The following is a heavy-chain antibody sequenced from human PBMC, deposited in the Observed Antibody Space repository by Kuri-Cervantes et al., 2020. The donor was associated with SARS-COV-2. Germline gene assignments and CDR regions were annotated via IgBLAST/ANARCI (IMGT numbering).Heavy chain of an antibody. CDR1: GFTFTGFH. Sequence: ASVKVSCKASGFTFTGFHLHWVRQALGQGLEWMGWINLNSGSTQYAQKFHGRVTMTRDMSINTGYMELGSLRSDDTAVYYCARDPREYYYDSSGTIRTEESYFDYWGQGTLVTVSS. CDR3: ARDPREYYYDSSGTIRTEESYFDY. CDR2: INLNSGST. V-gene: IGHV1-2*02. J-gene: IGHJ4*02. D-gene: IGHD3-22*01.